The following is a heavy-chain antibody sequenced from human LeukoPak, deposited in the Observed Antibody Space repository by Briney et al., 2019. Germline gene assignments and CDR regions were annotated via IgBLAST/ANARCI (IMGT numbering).Heavy chain of an antibody. CDR1: RGTFSNYA. J-gene: IGHJ4*02. CDR2: IIPIFGTA. D-gene: IGHD3-22*01. V-gene: IGHV1-69*13. CDR3: ARDSTYYYDSSGYFWGAFY. Sequence: ASVKVSCKASRGTFSNYAISWVRQAPGQGLEWMGGIIPIFGTANYAQKFQGRVTITADESTSTAYMELSSLRSEDTAVYYCARDSTYYYDSSGYFWGAFYWGQGTLVTVSS.